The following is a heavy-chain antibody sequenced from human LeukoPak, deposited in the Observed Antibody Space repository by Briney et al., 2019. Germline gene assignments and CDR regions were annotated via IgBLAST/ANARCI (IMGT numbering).Heavy chain of an antibody. CDR1: GGSISSYY. Sequence: PSETLSLTCTVSGGSISSYYWSWIRQPPGKGLEWIGYIYYSGSTNYNPSLKSRVTISVDTSKNQFSLKLSSVTAADTAVYYCARHSGYSYGQRGFDYWGQGTLVTVSS. D-gene: IGHD5-18*01. J-gene: IGHJ4*02. CDR2: IYYSGST. CDR3: ARHSGYSYGQRGFDY. V-gene: IGHV4-59*08.